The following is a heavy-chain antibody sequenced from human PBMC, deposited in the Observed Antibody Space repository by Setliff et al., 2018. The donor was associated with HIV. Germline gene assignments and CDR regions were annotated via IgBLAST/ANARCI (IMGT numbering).Heavy chain of an antibody. J-gene: IGHJ4*02. Sequence: GGSLRLSCAASGFTFSGYAVSWVRQAPGKGLEWVSGISASGTTTEYADSVKGRLTISRDNSKNTLYLQMNSLRTDDTAIYYCAKGASLVPRRPHFCYFDYWGQGALVTVSS. CDR2: ISASGTTT. D-gene: IGHD3-16*02. CDR3: AKGASLVPRRPHFCYFDY. CDR1: GFTFSGYA. V-gene: IGHV3-23*01.